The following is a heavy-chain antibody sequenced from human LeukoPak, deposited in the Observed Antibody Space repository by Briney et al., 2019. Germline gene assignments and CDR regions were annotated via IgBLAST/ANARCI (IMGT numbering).Heavy chain of an antibody. Sequence: PGGSLRLSCAASEFTFTTYGMHWVRQAPGKGLEWVAFIYYDGSNIYYADYVKGRFTISRDISKNTLYLQMDGLRAEDTAVYYCARRSPNYYFDYWGQGTPVTVSS. CDR3: ARRSPNYYFDY. CDR2: IYYDGSNI. V-gene: IGHV3-33*01. J-gene: IGHJ4*02. CDR1: EFTFTTYG.